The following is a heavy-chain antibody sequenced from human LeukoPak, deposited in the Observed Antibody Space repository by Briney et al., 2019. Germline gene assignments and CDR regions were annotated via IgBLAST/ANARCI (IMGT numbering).Heavy chain of an antibody. D-gene: IGHD2-15*01. J-gene: IGHJ4*02. V-gene: IGHV3-53*01. CDR2: IYSGGST. Sequence: GGSLRLSCAASGFTVSSNYMNWVRQAPGKGLEWVSVIYSGGSTYYSDSVKGRFTISRDNSKNTVYLQMNNLRVEDTAVYYCARGEVVAARFDFWGQGTLVTVSS. CDR3: ARGEVVAARFDF. CDR1: GFTVSSNY.